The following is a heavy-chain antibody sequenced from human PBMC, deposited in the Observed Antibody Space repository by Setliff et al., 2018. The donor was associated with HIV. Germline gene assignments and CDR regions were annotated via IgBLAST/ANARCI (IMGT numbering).Heavy chain of an antibody. CDR2: MKADGSER. V-gene: IGHV3-7*03. J-gene: IGHJ4*02. CDR3: ARDSASPLYSGIYYAISFFDY. D-gene: IGHD1-26*01. Sequence: PGESLKISCAASGFTFSSYWMAWVRQTPGKGLEWVANMKADGSERYYVASVMGRFTISRDNAKDSLYLQMNTLRAEDTALYYCARDSASPLYSGIYYAISFFDYWGQGSLVTVSS. CDR1: GFTFSSYW.